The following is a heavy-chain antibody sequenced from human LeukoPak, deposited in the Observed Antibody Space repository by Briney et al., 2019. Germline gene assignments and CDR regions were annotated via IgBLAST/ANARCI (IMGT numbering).Heavy chain of an antibody. V-gene: IGHV3-33*06. Sequence: GGSLRLSCAASGFTFSASGMHWVRQAPGKGLEWVALIWYDGGNKYYADSVKGRFTISRDNSKSTLYLQMNSLRAEDTALYFCAKKAQYDGHYPLDYWGQGTLVTVSA. J-gene: IGHJ4*02. CDR1: GFTFSASG. D-gene: IGHD4/OR15-4a*01. CDR2: IWYDGGNK. CDR3: AKKAQYDGHYPLDY.